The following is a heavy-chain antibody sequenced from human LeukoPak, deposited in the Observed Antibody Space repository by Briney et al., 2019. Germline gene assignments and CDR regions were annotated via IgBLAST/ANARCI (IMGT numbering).Heavy chain of an antibody. CDR3: ARANYYDSSGYYYDVAFDI. CDR2: INPNSGDT. CDR1: GYTFTGYY. J-gene: IGHJ3*02. D-gene: IGHD3-22*01. Sequence: ASVKVSCKDSGYTFTGYYMHWVRQAPGQGLEWMGRINPNSGDTNYAQKFQGRVTMTRDTSIGTAYMELSRLRSDDTAVYYCARANYYDSSGYYYDVAFDIWGQGTMVTVSS. V-gene: IGHV1-2*06.